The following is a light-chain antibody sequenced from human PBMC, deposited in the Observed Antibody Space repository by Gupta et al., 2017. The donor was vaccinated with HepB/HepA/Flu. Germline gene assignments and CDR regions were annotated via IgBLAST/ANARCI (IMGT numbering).Light chain of an antibody. Sequence: DLQMTPSPFSLFASVGDRVNITCRASQNISSYLNWYQQKPGKAPKLLIDAASSLQSGVASRFSGSGSGTDFTLTISSLQPEDFATYYYQQSYSTPLTFGGGTKVEIK. CDR3: QQSYSTPLT. J-gene: IGKJ4*01. CDR1: QNISSY. CDR2: AAS. V-gene: IGKV1-39*01.